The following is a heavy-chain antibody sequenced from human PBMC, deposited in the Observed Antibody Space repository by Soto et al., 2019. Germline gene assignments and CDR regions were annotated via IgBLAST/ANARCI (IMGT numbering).Heavy chain of an antibody. J-gene: IGHJ4*02. CDR3: ARSSGGIES. Sequence: EVQLVESGGGLVQPGGSLRLSCAASGFTFSDYWMSWVRQAPGKGLEWVGNIKQDGSEKYYLDSVKDRFTISRDNAKNSLYLQMNSLRAEDTAVYYCARSSGGIESWGQGTLVTVSS. V-gene: IGHV3-7*01. CDR2: IKQDGSEK. D-gene: IGHD3-16*01. CDR1: GFTFSDYW.